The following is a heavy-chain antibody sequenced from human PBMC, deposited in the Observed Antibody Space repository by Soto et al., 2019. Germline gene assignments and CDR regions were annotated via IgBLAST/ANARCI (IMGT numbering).Heavy chain of an antibody. V-gene: IGHV2-5*02. CDR3: ARDSSGRYGFDY. J-gene: IGHJ4*02. CDR1: GFSLSTSGVA. Sequence: QITLKESGPPLVKPTQTLTLTCTFSGFSLSTSGVAVGWIRQPPGKPLEWLALIYWDDDKRYSPSLKSRLTITKDTSKDQVVLTMTNMDPVDTATYYCARDSSGRYGFDYWGQGTLVTVSS. CDR2: IYWDDDK. D-gene: IGHD6-19*01.